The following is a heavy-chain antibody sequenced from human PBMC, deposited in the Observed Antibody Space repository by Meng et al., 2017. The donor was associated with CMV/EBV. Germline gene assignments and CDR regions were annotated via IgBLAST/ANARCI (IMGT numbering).Heavy chain of an antibody. J-gene: IGHJ6*02. CDR1: GFTFSSYG. V-gene: IGHV3-30*02. CDR2: IRYDGDNR. CDR3: ARFDGGYIGYHYYYYGMDV. Sequence: GGSLRLSCVASGFTFSSYGMHWVRQAPGKGLEWVAFIRYDGDNRYYADSVKGRFTISRDNSKNTLYLQMNSLRAEDTAVYYCARFDGGYIGYHYYYYGMDVWGQGTTVTVSS. D-gene: IGHD1-1*01.